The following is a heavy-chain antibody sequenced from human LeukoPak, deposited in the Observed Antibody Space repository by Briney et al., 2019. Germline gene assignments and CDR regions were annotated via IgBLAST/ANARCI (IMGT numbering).Heavy chain of an antibody. J-gene: IGHJ4*02. CDR2: IYPGDSDT. CDR3: ARGYGDYNSFDY. CDR1: GYSFTNYW. Sequence: GESLKISCKGSGYSFTNYWIGWVRQMPDKGLEWMGIIYPGDSDTKYRPSLQGQVTISADKSISTAYLEWSSLKASDTAMYYCARGYGDYNSFDYWGQGTLVTVSS. V-gene: IGHV5-51*01. D-gene: IGHD4-17*01.